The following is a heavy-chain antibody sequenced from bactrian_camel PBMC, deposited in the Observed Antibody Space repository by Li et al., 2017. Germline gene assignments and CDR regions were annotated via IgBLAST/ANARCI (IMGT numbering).Heavy chain of an antibody. CDR2: IYTGGGDG. Sequence: DVQLVESGGGSVQAGGSLRLSCSYTRRPNYVTWFRQGPGNGREGVAGIYTGGGDGYYADAVKGRFTISHDNAKNTLYLQINSLKPEDTAKYYCAAEDYCGGSWDLAQNYMYWGQGTQVTV. V-gene: IGHV3S31*01. D-gene: IGHD6*01. CDR3: AAEDYCGGSWDLAQNYMY. J-gene: IGHJ4*01. CDR1: YTRRPNY.